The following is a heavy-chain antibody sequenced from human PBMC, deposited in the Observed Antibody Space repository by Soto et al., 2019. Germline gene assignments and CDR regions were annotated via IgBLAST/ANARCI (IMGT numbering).Heavy chain of an antibody. CDR3: XXSVFP. V-gene: IGHV4-31*01. CDR1: GGSINSGGYY. J-gene: IGHJ5*02. Sequence: QVQLQESGPGLVKPSQTLSLTCTVSGGSINSGGYYWNWIRQHPGKGLEWIGYIYYSGSTYYNPXXXXXXXXXXXXXXXXXXXXXXXXXXXXXXXXXXXXSVFPWGQGTLVTVSS. CDR2: IYYSGST.